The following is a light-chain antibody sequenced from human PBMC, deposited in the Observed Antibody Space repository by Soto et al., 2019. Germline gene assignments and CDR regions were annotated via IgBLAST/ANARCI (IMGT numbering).Light chain of an antibody. CDR3: QQYNSYPGT. Sequence: DVQLTQSPSSLSASVGDRITITCRSSQSISRYLNWYQQRPGTDPKVLIFGANSLQSGVPSRFSGSGSGTEFTLTISSRQPDDFATYYCQQYNSYPGTFGQGTKVDIK. CDR2: GAN. J-gene: IGKJ1*01. V-gene: IGKV1-39*01. CDR1: QSISRY.